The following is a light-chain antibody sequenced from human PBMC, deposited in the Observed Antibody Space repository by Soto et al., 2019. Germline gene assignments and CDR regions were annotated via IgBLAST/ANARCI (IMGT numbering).Light chain of an antibody. CDR2: EVT. Sequence: QSALTQPPSASGSPGQSVTISCTVTSNDIGGYNYVSWYQQPPGKAPKLMIYEVTKRPSGVPDRFSGSKSGNTASLTVSGLQAEDEADYYCTSFAGNFNVVFGGGTKLTVL. CDR3: TSFAGNFNVV. CDR1: SNDIGGYNY. J-gene: IGLJ2*01. V-gene: IGLV2-8*01.